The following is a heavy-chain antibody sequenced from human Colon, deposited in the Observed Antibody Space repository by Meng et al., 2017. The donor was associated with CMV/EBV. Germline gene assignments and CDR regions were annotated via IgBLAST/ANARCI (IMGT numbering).Heavy chain of an antibody. D-gene: IGHD3-10*01. J-gene: IGHJ4*02. V-gene: IGHV3-21*01. Sequence: GESLKISCAVSGFTFSDYSMSWVRQAPGKGLEWVASISTRSSYIYYADSVKGRFTISRDNAKNLLYLQMNTLGAEDTAVYYCARDWGPTNWFADYWGQGQWSPSPQ. CDR1: GFTFSDYS. CDR3: ARDWGPTNWFADY. CDR2: ISTRSSYI.